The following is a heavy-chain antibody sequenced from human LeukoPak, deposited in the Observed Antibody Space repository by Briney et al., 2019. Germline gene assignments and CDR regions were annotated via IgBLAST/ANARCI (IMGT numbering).Heavy chain of an antibody. CDR2: IYTSGST. J-gene: IGHJ5*02. Sequence: SETLSLTCTVSGGSISSYYWSWIRQPPGKGLEWIGYIYTSGSTNYNPSLKSRVTISVDTSKNQFSLKLSTVTAADTAVYYCARHANNYDFWSGSASNWFDPWGQGTLVTVSS. V-gene: IGHV4-4*09. CDR1: GGSISSYY. D-gene: IGHD3-3*01. CDR3: ARHANNYDFWSGSASNWFDP.